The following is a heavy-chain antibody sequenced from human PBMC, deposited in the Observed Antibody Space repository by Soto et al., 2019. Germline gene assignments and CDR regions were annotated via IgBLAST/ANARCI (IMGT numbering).Heavy chain of an antibody. J-gene: IGHJ5*02. CDR3: AKEGIGGIFGAGGFDP. CDR1: GFIVSDTY. CDR2: IYRSGDT. Sequence: PAGSLSLTCAASGFIVSDTYLNWVRQAPGKGLEWVSVIYRSGDTYYADSVKGRFTISRDNSTVYLQMNNLRAEDTAMYYCAKEGIGGIFGAGGFDPWGQGTLVTVSS. D-gene: IGHD3-3*01. V-gene: IGHV3-53*01.